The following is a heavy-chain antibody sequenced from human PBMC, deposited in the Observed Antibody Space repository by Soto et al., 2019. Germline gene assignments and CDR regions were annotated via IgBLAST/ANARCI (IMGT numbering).Heavy chain of an antibody. CDR2: INAGNGNT. J-gene: IGHJ1*01. Sequence: QVQLVQSGAEVKEPGASVKVSCKASGYTFTNYAMHWLRQAPGQRLEWMGWINAGNGNTKSSEKLQGRATFARDTSATNAYMNLRSLRSEDTAVYDCARDYPSLSGSWREYFQPWGQGTLVTVFS. CDR1: GYTFTNYA. V-gene: IGHV1-3*01. CDR3: ARDYPSLSGSWREYFQP. D-gene: IGHD6-25*01.